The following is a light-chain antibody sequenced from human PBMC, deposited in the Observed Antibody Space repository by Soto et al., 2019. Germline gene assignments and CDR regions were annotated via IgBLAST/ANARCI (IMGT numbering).Light chain of an antibody. V-gene: IGKV3-20*01. CDR3: HQYGSSPRT. CDR2: GAS. CDR1: QSVSSTY. J-gene: IGKJ3*01. Sequence: EIVLTQSPGTLSLSPGERATLACRASQSVSSTYLAWYQQKLGQAPRLLIYGASSRATGIPDRFGGSGSGTDFTLTISRLEPEDSAVYYCHQYGSSPRTFGPGTKVEIK.